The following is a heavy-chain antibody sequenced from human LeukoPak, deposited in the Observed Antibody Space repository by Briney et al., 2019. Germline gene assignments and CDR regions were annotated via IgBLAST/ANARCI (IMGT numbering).Heavy chain of an antibody. CDR2: IYYRGNT. Sequence: PSETLSLTCTVSGGSINSGGYYWSWIRQHPGKGLEWLGYIYYRGNTHYNSSLKSRVTISVDTSKNQFSLKLNSVTAADSAVYYCVREDHDYFAMDVWGQGTTVTVSS. V-gene: IGHV4-31*03. J-gene: IGHJ6*02. CDR3: VREDHDYFAMDV. CDR1: GGSINSGGYY.